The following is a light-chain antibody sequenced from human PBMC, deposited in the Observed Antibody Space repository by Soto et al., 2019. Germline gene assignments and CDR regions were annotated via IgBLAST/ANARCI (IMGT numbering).Light chain of an antibody. V-gene: IGKV3-15*01. CDR1: QSVSSN. CDR3: QQRYSWPVT. J-gene: IGKJ5*01. CDR2: GAS. Sequence: EVVMTQSPDTLSVSPGERATLSCRASQSVSSNLAWYQQKLGQAPRLLIYGASTRATGISAKFSGSGSETEFTLTISSLQSEDFSVYYCQQRYSWPVTFGQGTRLEIK.